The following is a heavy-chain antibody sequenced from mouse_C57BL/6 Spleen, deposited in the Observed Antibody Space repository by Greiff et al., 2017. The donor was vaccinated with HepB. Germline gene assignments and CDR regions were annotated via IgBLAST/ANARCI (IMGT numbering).Heavy chain of an antibody. CDR2: INPNNGGT. J-gene: IGHJ3*01. V-gene: IGHV1-18*01. D-gene: IGHD1-1*01. CDR3: ARRGLLLPFAY. Sequence: EVQLQQSGPELVKPGASVKIPCKASGYTFTDYNMDWVKQSHGKSLEWIGDINPNNGGTNYNQKFKGKSTLTVDKSSSTAYMELRSLTSEDTAVYYCARRGLLLPFAYWGQGTLVTVSA. CDR1: GYTFTDYN.